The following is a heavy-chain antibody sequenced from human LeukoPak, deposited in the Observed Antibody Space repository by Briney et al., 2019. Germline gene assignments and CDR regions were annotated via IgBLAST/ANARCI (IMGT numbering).Heavy chain of an antibody. CDR2: IYYSGST. J-gene: IGHJ4*02. CDR1: GGSISPYY. D-gene: IGHD3-10*01. CDR3: ASDYYYGSGTLSDY. V-gene: IGHV4-59*05. Sequence: SETLSLTCTVSGGSISPYYWSWIRQPPGKGLEWIGSIYYSGSTYYNPSLKSRVTISVDTSKNQFSLKLSSVTAADTAVYYCASDYYYGSGTLSDYWGQGTLVTVSS.